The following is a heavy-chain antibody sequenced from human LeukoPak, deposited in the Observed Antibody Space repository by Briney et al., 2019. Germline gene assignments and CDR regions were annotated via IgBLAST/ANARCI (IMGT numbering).Heavy chain of an antibody. CDR2: IYSGGST. V-gene: IGHV3-66*02. Sequence: GGSLRLSCAASGFTVSSNYTSWVRQAPGKGLEWVSVIYSGGSTYYADSVKGRFTISRDNSKNTLYLQMNSLRAEDTAVYYCARGDYYYYYMDVWGKGTTVTVSS. CDR3: ARGDYYYYYMDV. CDR1: GFTVSSNY. J-gene: IGHJ6*03.